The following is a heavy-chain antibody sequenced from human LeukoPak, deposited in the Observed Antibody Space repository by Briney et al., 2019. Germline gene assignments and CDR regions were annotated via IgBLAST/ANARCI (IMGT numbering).Heavy chain of an antibody. D-gene: IGHD2-2*01. CDR2: MNPNSGNT. CDR1: GYTFTSYD. J-gene: IGHJ4*02. CDR3: ARVICSSTSCFDLFDY. V-gene: IGHV1-8*01. Sequence: GASVKVSCKASGYTFTSYDINWVRQATGQGLEWMGWMNPNSGNTGYAQKFQGSVTMTRNTSISTAYMELSSLRSEDTAVYHCARVICSSTSCFDLFDYWGQGTLVTVSS.